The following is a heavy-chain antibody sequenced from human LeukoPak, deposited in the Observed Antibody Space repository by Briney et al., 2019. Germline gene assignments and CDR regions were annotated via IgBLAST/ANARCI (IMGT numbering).Heavy chain of an antibody. J-gene: IGHJ6*02. CDR1: GFTFSDYS. Sequence: GGSLRLSCPASGFTFSDYSMSWVRQAPGKGLEWVSSISSSSDYIYYADSVKGRFTISRDNARNSLYLQMNSLRAEDTAVYYCARSRSVSNYKGMDVWGQGTTVTVSS. CDR2: ISSSSDYI. V-gene: IGHV3-21*01. CDR3: ARSRSVSNYKGMDV. D-gene: IGHD5/OR15-5a*01.